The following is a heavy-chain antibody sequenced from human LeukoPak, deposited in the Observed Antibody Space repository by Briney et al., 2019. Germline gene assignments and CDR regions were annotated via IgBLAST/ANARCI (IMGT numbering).Heavy chain of an antibody. J-gene: IGHJ4*02. D-gene: IGHD3-22*01. V-gene: IGHV3-53*01. CDR2: IYSGGST. CDR3: ARDSSSGYYYYFDY. Sequence: GGSLRLSCAASGFTVSSNYMSWVRQAPGKGLEWVSVIYSGGSTYYADSVKGRFTISRDNSKNTLYLQMNSLRAEDTAVYYCARDSSSGYYYYFDYWGQETLVTVSS. CDR1: GFTVSSNY.